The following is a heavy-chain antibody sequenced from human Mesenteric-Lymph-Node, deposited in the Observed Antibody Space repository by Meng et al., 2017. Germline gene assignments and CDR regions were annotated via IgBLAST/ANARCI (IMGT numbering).Heavy chain of an antibody. D-gene: IGHD3-22*01. J-gene: IGHJ4*02. Sequence: GESLKISCAASGCTLRSYEMNWVRQAPGKGLEWVSYISISGSTIYYTDSVKGRFTISRDNAKNSLYLQMNSLRAEDTAIYYCARANYYDSSGFLDYWGQGILVTVSS. CDR3: ARANYYDSSGFLDY. CDR1: GCTLRSYE. CDR2: ISISGSTI. V-gene: IGHV3-48*03.